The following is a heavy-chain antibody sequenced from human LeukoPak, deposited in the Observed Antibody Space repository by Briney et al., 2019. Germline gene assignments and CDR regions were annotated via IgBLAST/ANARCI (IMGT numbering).Heavy chain of an antibody. D-gene: IGHD1-1*01. J-gene: IGHJ4*02. CDR2: IYYSGST. CDR1: GGSISSSSYY. V-gene: IGHV4-39*07. Sequence: ASETLSLTCTVSGGSISSSSYYWGWIRQPPGKGLEWIGSIYYSGSTYYNSTLKSRVSISIDTSKNQFSLKLTSVTAADTAVYYCARRKERLYYFDYWGQGTLVTVSS. CDR3: ARRKERLYYFDY.